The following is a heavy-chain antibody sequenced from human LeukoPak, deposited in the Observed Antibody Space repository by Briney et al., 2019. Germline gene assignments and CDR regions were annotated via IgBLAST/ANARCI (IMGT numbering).Heavy chain of an antibody. V-gene: IGHV3-66*01. CDR3: ARDKPGSGFGDVFAI. J-gene: IGHJ3*02. D-gene: IGHD3-10*01. Sequence: RGSLRLSCAVSGFTVTSNYIAWVRHAPGKGRDWGAAGDTSDSTYYDDSVKRRFTTSRDNSTNTLYLQMNSLRDEDTAVYFCARDKPGSGFGDVFAIWGEGTMVPVPS. CDR2: GDTSDST. CDR1: GFTVTSNY.